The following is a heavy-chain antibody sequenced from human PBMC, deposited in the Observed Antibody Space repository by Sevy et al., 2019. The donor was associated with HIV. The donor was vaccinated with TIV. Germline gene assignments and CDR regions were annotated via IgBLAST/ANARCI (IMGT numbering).Heavy chain of an antibody. J-gene: IGHJ4*02. Sequence: GESLKISCKGSAYTFTTHWIGWVRPMPGKGLEWMGIMSPGDSDPRYSPAFQGQFTMSVAKSVSTAYLQWHSLETSETAIYYCARLDSYSIGWSPRYYFDYGGQGTLFTVSS. V-gene: IGHV5-51*01. CDR2: MSPGDSDP. D-gene: IGHD6-19*01. CDR3: ARLDSYSIGWSPRYYFDY. CDR1: AYTFTTHW.